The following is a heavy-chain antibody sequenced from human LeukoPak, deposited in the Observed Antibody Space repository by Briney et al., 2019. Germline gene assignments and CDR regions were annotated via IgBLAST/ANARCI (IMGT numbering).Heavy chain of an antibody. V-gene: IGHV3-23*01. Sequence: GGSLRLSCAASGFTFSSYAMSWVRQAPGKGLEWVSGISSSGGSTYYADSVKGRFTISRDNSKNTLYLQMNSLRAEDTAVYYCAKDVKNGATSGYLVYRGQGTLVIVSS. CDR1: GFTFSSYA. CDR2: ISSSGGST. CDR3: AKDVKNGATSGYLVY. D-gene: IGHD3-22*01. J-gene: IGHJ4*02.